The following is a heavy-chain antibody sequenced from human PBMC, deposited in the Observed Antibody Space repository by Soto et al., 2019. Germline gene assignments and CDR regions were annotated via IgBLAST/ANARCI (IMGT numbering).Heavy chain of an antibody. CDR2: IYYSGST. Sequence: SETLSLTCTVSGGSISSYYWSWIRQPPGKGLEWIGYIYYSGSTNYNPSLKSRVTISVDTSKNQFSLKLSSVTAADTAVYYCARAPAPLYSSSWSLYYFDYWGQGTLVTVSS. D-gene: IGHD6-13*01. CDR1: GGSISSYY. J-gene: IGHJ4*02. V-gene: IGHV4-59*01. CDR3: ARAPAPLYSSSWSLYYFDY.